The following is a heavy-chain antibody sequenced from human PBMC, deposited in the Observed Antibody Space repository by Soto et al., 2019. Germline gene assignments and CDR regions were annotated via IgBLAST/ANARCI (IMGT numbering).Heavy chain of an antibody. V-gene: IGHV4-59*08. D-gene: IGHD1-7*01. CDR1: GGSISSYY. Sequence: SETLSLTCTVSGGSISSYYRSWIRQPPGKGLEWIGYIYYSGTTNYNPSLNSRVTISVDTSKNQFSLTLSSVTAADTAVYYCAIQSHELATCFVYSGQRTLVSVS. J-gene: IGHJ4*02. CDR3: AIQSHELATCFVY. CDR2: IYYSGTT.